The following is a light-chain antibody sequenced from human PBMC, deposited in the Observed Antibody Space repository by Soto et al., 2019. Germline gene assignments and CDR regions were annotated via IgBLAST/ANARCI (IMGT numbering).Light chain of an antibody. Sequence: DIQMTQSPSSLSASVGDRVTITCRASQSISSYLNWYQQKPGKAPKLLIYAASSLQSGVPSRFSGSGSGTDFTLTISSLQPEDFATYYCQQSYSTLGYTFGPGTKLEIK. CDR2: AAS. J-gene: IGKJ2*01. CDR1: QSISSY. V-gene: IGKV1-39*01. CDR3: QQSYSTLGYT.